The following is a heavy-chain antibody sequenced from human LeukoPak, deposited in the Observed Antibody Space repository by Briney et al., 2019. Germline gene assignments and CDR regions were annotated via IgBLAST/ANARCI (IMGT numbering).Heavy chain of an antibody. J-gene: IGHJ4*02. CDR2: IKPDGSVK. V-gene: IGHV3-7*05. D-gene: IGHD5-18*01. CDR3: AIAKGYRWDY. CDR1: GFTFSSYW. Sequence: GGSLRLSCAASGFTFSSYWMIWVRQAPGKGLEWVANIKPDGSVKDYEDSVKGRFTISRDNAKNSLYLQINNLRAEDTSVYYCAIAKGYRWDYWGQGTLVTVSS.